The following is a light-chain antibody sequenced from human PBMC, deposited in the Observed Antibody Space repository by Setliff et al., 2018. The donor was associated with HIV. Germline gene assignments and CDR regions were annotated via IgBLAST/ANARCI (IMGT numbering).Light chain of an antibody. CDR3: CSYAGSYTFYV. CDR2: DAT. CDR1: SSDIGDTYS. Sequence: LTQPASVSGSPGQSITISCTGTSSDIGDTYSVSWYQQHPGKVPKLLIYDATHRPSGVSSRFSASKSANTASLTISGLQAEDEADYYCCSYAGSYTFYVFGTGTKVTVL. V-gene: IGLV2-14*03. J-gene: IGLJ1*01.